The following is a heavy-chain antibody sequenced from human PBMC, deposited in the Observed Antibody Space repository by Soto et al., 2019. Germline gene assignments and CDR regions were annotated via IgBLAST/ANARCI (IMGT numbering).Heavy chain of an antibody. CDR1: GYTFTSYG. CDR3: ARGGYFDSSNYLAS. CDR2: INPGNGNT. J-gene: IGHJ4*02. Sequence: ASVKVSCKASGYTFTSYGMNWVRQAPGRGLEWMGWINPGNGNTKYSEKFQGRVIIARDTSASTAYMELSSLRSEDTAVYYWARGGYFDSSNYLASWGRGTLVTVSS. D-gene: IGHD3-22*01. V-gene: IGHV1-3*01.